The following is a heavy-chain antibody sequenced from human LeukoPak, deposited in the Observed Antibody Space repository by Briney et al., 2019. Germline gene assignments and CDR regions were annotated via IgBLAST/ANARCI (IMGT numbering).Heavy chain of an antibody. CDR2: IGSGGAM. CDR3: VTGAEGWAY. J-gene: IGHJ4*02. CDR1: GFTFSSSD. V-gene: IGHV3-13*01. D-gene: IGHD1-26*01. Sequence: GGSLRLSCAASGFTFSSSDMHWVRQATGKGLEWVSGIGSGGAMFYAASVRGRFTISRENARNSLYLQMNSLTAGDTAMYHCVTGAEGWAYWGQGALVTVSS.